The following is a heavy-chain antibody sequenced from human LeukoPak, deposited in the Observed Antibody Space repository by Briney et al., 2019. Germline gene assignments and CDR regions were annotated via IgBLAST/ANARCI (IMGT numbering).Heavy chain of an antibody. J-gene: IGHJ4*02. V-gene: IGHV4-30-4*08. CDR3: ARGGVLRFLEWLPPFFDY. CDR1: GGSISSYY. CDR2: IYYTGST. D-gene: IGHD3-3*01. Sequence: PSETLSLTCTVSGGSISSYYWTWIRQPPGKGPEWIGYIYYTGSTYYNPSLKSPVTISVDTSKNQFSLKLSSVTAADTAVYYCARGGVLRFLEWLPPFFDYWGQGTLVTVSS.